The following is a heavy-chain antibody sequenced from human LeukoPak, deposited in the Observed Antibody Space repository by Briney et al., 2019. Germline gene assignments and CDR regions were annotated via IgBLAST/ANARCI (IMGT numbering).Heavy chain of an antibody. CDR3: TRDSLVGATYFDY. CDR2: IWYDGSNK. Sequence: GGSLRLSCVASGFTFSSYGMHWVCQAPGKGLEWVAVIWYDGSNKYYADSVKGRFTISRDNSKNTLYLQMNSLRAEDTAVYYCTRDSLVGATYFDYWGQGTLVTVSS. V-gene: IGHV3-33*01. J-gene: IGHJ4*02. CDR1: GFTFSSYG. D-gene: IGHD1-26*01.